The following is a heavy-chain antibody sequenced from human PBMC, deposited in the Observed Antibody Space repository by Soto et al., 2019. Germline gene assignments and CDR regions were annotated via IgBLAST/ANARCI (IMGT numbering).Heavy chain of an antibody. CDR1: GFTFSSYN. CDR2: ISSTSSYI. Sequence: EVQLVESGGGLVKPGGSLRLSCAASGFTFSSYNMNWVRQTPGKGLEWVSSISSTSSYIYYADSLKGRFTISRDNAKNSLFLQMNSRRAEDTAVYYCARGRYYDVPKYYFDYWGQGTLVTVSS. J-gene: IGHJ4*02. V-gene: IGHV3-21*01. D-gene: IGHD3-10*02. CDR3: ARGRYYDVPKYYFDY.